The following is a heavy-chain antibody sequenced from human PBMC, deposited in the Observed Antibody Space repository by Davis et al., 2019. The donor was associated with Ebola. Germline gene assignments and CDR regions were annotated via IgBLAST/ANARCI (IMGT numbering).Heavy chain of an antibody. CDR2: INHSGST. V-gene: IGHV4-34*01. J-gene: IGHJ4*02. CDR1: GGSISGYY. D-gene: IGHD2-2*01. CDR3: ARHSPAGPNFDY. Sequence: SETLSLTCTVSGGSISGYYWSWIRQPPGKGLEWIGEINHSGSTNYNPSLKSRVTISVDTSKNQFSLKLSSVTAADTAVYYCARHSPAGPNFDYWGQGTLVTVSS.